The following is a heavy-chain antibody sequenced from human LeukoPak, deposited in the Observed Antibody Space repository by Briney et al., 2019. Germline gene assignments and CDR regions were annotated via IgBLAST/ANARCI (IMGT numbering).Heavy chain of an antibody. CDR2: ISGSGGSA. J-gene: IGHJ6*03. D-gene: IGHD1-26*01. CDR1: GFTFNNHA. CDR3: AKDGGTYPYFLDV. Sequence: PGGSLRLSCAASGFTFNNHAMTWVRQAPGKGLEWVSSISGSGGSAYYAVSVKGRFTVSRDNSRDTLYLQMNSLRAEDTAINICAKDGGTYPYFLDVWGKGTTVTVSS. V-gene: IGHV3-23*01.